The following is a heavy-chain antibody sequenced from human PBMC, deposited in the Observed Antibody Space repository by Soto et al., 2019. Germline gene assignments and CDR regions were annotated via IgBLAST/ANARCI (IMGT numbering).Heavy chain of an antibody. Sequence: QVQLVQSGAEVKKPGSSVKVSCKASGGTFSSYAISWVRQAPGQGLEWMGGIIPIFGTANYAQKLQGRVXIXAXXSTSTAYMELSSLRSEDTAVYYCAGEAGYYYGMDVWGQGTTVTVSS. CDR1: GGTFSSYA. V-gene: IGHV1-69*12. CDR2: IIPIFGTA. J-gene: IGHJ6*02. CDR3: AGEAGYYYGMDV.